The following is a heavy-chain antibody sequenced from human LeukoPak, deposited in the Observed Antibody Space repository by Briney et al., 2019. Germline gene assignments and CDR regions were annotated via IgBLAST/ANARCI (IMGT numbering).Heavy chain of an antibody. CDR2: MFYNGSP. V-gene: IGHV4-39*01. D-gene: IGHD6-13*01. J-gene: IGHJ4*02. CDR3: ARRRGYSGSYYYFDY. Sequence: SETLSLTCTVSGGSISGNAYYWGWIRQPPGKGLEWIGSMFYNGSPYYNPSLKSRVTISVDTSNNQFSLRVSSVTAADTAVYYCARRRGYSGSYYYFDYWGQGTLVTVSS. CDR1: GGSISGNAYY.